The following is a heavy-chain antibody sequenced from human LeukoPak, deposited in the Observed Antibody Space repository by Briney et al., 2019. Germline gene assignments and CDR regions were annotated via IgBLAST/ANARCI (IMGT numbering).Heavy chain of an antibody. J-gene: IGHJ4*02. Sequence: PGGSLRLSCAAYGFTFSSYAMSWVRQAPGKGLEWVSAISGSGGSTYYADSVKGRFTISRDNAKNSLYLQMNSLRAEDKAVYYCVKSGNYYYDSSGVFDYRGQGTLVTVSS. CDR2: ISGSGGST. CDR3: VKSGNYYYDSSGVFDY. D-gene: IGHD3-22*01. V-gene: IGHV3-23*01. CDR1: GFTFSSYA.